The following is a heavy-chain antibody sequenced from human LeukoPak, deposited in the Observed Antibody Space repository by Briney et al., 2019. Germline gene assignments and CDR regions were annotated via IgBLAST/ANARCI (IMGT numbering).Heavy chain of an antibody. V-gene: IGHV4-38-2*01. CDR1: GNSISNTYY. D-gene: IGHD4-17*01. J-gene: IGHJ4*02. Sequence: SETLSLTCAVSGNSISNTYYWGWIRQPPGKELEWIGSIYNSGSTHYNPSLKSRVTISVDTSKNQFSLKLSSVTAADTAVYYCVRGPGHLLETTLTIFDYWGQGILVTVSS. CDR3: VRGPGHLLETTLTIFDY. CDR2: IYNSGST.